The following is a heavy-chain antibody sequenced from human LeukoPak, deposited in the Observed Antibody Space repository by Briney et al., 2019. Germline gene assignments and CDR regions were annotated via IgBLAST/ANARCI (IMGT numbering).Heavy chain of an antibody. CDR1: GFTFSSYE. CDR2: ISNDGSNK. V-gene: IGHV3-30*04. CDR3: ARGQHRVTYSDDSFDI. D-gene: IGHD3-22*01. J-gene: IGHJ3*02. Sequence: GGSLRLSCAASGFTFSSYEMNWVRQAPGKGLEWVAVISNDGSNKYYADSVKGRFTISRDNSRNTLYLQMNSLRPEDTAVYYCARGQHRVTYSDDSFDIWGQGTMVTVSS.